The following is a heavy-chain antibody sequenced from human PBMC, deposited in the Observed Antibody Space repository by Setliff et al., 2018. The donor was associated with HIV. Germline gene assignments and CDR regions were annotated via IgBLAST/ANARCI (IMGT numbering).Heavy chain of an antibody. J-gene: IGHJ3*02. D-gene: IGHD3-22*01. CDR1: GGSISSGSYY. V-gene: IGHV4-61*02. CDR2: IYTSGRT. CDR3: ARADNYYYDSGAFKSGLDAFDI. Sequence: PSETLSLTCTVSGGSISSGSYYWSWIRQPAGKGLEWIGLIYTSGRTNYNPSLKSRVKISVDTSKNQFSLKLSSVTAADTAVYHCARADNYYYDSGAFKSGLDAFDIWGQGTMVTVSS.